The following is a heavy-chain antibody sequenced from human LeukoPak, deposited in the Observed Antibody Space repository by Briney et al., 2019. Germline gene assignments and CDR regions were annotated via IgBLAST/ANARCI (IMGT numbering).Heavy chain of an antibody. J-gene: IGHJ5*02. Sequence: GEPLKISCKGSGYSFTSYWIGWVRQMPGKGLEWMGIIYPGDSDTRYSPSFQGQVTISADKSISTAYLQWSSLKASDTAMYYCAIPRADSSGYYPNWFDPWGQGTLVTVSS. V-gene: IGHV5-51*01. CDR1: GYSFTSYW. CDR2: IYPGDSDT. D-gene: IGHD3-22*01. CDR3: AIPRADSSGYYPNWFDP.